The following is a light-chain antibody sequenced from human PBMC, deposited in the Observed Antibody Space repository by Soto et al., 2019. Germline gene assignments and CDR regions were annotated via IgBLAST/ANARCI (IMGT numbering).Light chain of an antibody. CDR2: AAS. V-gene: IGKV1-9*01. CDR3: QQRNSYPNT. Sequence: DIQLTQSPSFLSASVGDRVTITCRASQGISSYLAWYQQKPGKAPKLLIYAASTLQSGVPSRFSGSGSGTEFTLTISNLQPEDFATYYCQQRNSYPNTFGQGTKLEIK. CDR1: QGISSY. J-gene: IGKJ2*01.